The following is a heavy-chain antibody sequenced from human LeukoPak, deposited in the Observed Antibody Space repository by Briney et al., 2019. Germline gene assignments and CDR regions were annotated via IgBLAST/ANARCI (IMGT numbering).Heavy chain of an antibody. CDR2: VKPDGSEK. CDR1: GFTFSSYW. J-gene: IGHJ4*02. CDR3: ARDRGYYVFDY. V-gene: IGHV3-7*01. D-gene: IGHD3-22*01. Sequence: GGSLRLSCAASGFTFSSYWMTWVRQAPGKGLEWVAHVKPDGSEKSYVDSVKGRFTISRDNAQNSPYLQMNSLRAEDTAVYYCARDRGYYVFDYWGQGTLVTVSS.